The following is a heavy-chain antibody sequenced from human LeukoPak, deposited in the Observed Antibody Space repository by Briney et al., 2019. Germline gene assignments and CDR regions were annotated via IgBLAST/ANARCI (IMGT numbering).Heavy chain of an antibody. CDR3: ARRLDSHFDY. J-gene: IGHJ4*02. V-gene: IGHV3-53*01. CDR2: IYSGGST. Sequence: GGSLRLSCAASGFTVSSNYMSWVRQAPGKGLEWVSVIYSGGSTYYADSVKGRFTVSRDNSKNTLYLQMNSLRAEDTAVYYCARRLDSHFDYWGQGTLVTVSS. D-gene: IGHD2-21*01. CDR1: GFTVSSNY.